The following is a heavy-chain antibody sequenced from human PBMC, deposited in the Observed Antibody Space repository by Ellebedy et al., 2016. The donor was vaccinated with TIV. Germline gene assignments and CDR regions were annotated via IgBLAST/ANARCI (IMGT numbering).Heavy chain of an antibody. V-gene: IGHV4-34*12. CDR2: IIQSGTM. J-gene: IGHJ4*02. D-gene: IGHD1-26*01. Sequence: MPSETLSLTCAVYGGSFSGYYWSWIRQPPGKGLEWIGEIIQSGTMNYSPSLKSRVTISVDTSKNQFSLKLSSVTAADTAVYYCARQLVGATPYFDYWGQGTLVTVSS. CDR3: ARQLVGATPYFDY. CDR1: GGSFSGYY.